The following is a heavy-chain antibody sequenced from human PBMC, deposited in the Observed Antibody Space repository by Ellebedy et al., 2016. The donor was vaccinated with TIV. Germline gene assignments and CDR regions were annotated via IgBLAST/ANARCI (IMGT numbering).Heavy chain of an antibody. Sequence: PGGSLRLSCAASGFTFSTYWMSCVRQAPGKLLEWVASTKQDESDKKSVDPVKGRFTISRDNAKNSVYLQMNSLRAEYTAMYYCARSGVPNRDDIWFDHWGQGTLVTVSA. CDR1: GFTFSTYW. V-gene: IGHV3-7*03. CDR3: ARSGVPNRDDIWFDH. J-gene: IGHJ5*02. CDR2: TKQDESDK. D-gene: IGHD1-1*01.